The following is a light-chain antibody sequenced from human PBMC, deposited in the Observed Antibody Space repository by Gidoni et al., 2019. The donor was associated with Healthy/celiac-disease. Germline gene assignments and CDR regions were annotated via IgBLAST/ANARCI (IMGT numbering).Light chain of an antibody. Sequence: DIQMTQSPSTLSASVGDRVTITCRASQSISSWLAWYQQKPGKAPKLLIYKASSLESGVPSRFSGSGSGTEFTITISSLQPDGFATYYCQQYNSPWTFGQGTKVEIK. CDR1: QSISSW. J-gene: IGKJ1*01. CDR3: QQYNSPWT. CDR2: KAS. V-gene: IGKV1-5*03.